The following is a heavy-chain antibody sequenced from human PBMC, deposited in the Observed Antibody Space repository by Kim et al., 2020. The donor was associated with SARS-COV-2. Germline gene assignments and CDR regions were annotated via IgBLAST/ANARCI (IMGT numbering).Heavy chain of an antibody. CDR1: GYSFTSYW. V-gene: IGHV5-10-1*01. D-gene: IGHD3-9*01. J-gene: IGHJ6*02. CDR3: ARFLQENYDILTGYYISQYGMDV. CDR2: IDPSDSYT. Sequence: GESLKISCKGSGYSFTSYWISWVRQMPGKGLEWMGRIDPSDSYTNYSPSFQGHVTISADKSISTAYLQWSSLKASDTAMYYCARFLQENYDILTGYYISQYGMDVWGQGTTVTVSS.